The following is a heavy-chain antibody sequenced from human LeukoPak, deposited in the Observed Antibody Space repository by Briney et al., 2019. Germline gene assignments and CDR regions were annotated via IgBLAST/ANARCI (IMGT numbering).Heavy chain of an antibody. CDR3: ARRNTADASIDF. D-gene: IGHD4-17*01. V-gene: IGHV4-59*08. CDR2: VFYSGSN. Sequence: SETLSLTCSVSGGSIIGHWWSWIRQPPGKGLEWIGDVFYSGSNNYNPSLKSRLTISLDTSKNQFSLDLRSVTATDTAMYYCARRNTADASIDFWGQGTLVTASS. J-gene: IGHJ4*02. CDR1: GGSIIGHW.